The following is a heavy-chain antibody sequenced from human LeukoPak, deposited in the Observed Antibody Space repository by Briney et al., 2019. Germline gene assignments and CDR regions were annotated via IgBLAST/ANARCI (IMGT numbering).Heavy chain of an antibody. V-gene: IGHV3-30-3*01. J-gene: IGHJ4*02. CDR1: GFTFNTYT. Sequence: PGGSLRLSCAASGFTFNTYTLHWVRQAPGRGLEWVSHISNDGNNKNYADSVKGRFTISRDNSKNTLYLQMNSLRTDDTAVYYCATTRQGNSRDFDYWGQGTLVTVSS. D-gene: IGHD5-18*01. CDR2: ISNDGNNK. CDR3: ATTRQGNSRDFDY.